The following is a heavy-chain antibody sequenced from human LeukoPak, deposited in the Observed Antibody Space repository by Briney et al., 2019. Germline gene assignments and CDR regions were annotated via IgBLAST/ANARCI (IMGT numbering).Heavy chain of an antibody. CDR1: GGSISSGGDYY. D-gene: IGHD3-10*01. CDR2: IYYRGST. CDR3: ARLKWGVTRVWYFDL. Sequence: SETLSLTCTVSGGSISSGGDYYWSWIRQHPGEGLEWIGHIYYRGSTYYNPSLKSRVTISVDTSENQFSLKLSSVTAADTAVFYCARLKWGVTRVWYFDLWGRGTLVTVSS. V-gene: IGHV4-31*03. J-gene: IGHJ2*01.